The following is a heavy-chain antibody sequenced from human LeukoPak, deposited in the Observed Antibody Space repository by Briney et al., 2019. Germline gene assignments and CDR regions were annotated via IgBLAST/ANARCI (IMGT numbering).Heavy chain of an antibody. CDR1: GFTFSSYW. V-gene: IGHV3-74*01. CDR3: ARGGGIVGAFDP. J-gene: IGHJ5*02. CDR2: INSDGSST. Sequence: GGSLRLSCAASGFTFSSYWMHWVRQAPGKGLVWVSRINSDGSSTSYADSVKGRFTISRDNAKNTLYLQMNSLRAEDTAVYYCARGGGIVGAFDPWGQGTLVTVSS. D-gene: IGHD1-26*01.